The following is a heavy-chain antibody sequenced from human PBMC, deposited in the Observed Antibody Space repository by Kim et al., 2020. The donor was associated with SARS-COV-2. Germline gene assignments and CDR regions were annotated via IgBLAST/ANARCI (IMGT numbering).Heavy chain of an antibody. CDR1: GFTFSSYS. Sequence: GGSLRLSCAASGFTFSSYSMNWVRQAPGKGLEWVSSISSSSSYIYYADSVKGRFTISRDNAKNSLYLQMNSLRAEDTAVYYCAIKRSIAAVYGMDVWGQGTTVTVSS. V-gene: IGHV3-21*01. D-gene: IGHD6-13*01. CDR2: ISSSSSYI. J-gene: IGHJ6*02. CDR3: AIKRSIAAVYGMDV.